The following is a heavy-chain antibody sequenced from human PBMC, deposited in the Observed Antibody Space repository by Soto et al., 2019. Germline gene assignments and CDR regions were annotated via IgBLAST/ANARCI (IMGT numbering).Heavy chain of an antibody. V-gene: IGHV4-30-4*01. Sequence: SETLSLTCTVSGGSVSSGCYYWTWIRQPPGKGLEWIGYISHSGNPYYTSSLKSRLTMSLDTSKNQFSLSLSSVTAADTAVYYCARVPDRWGQRTLVTVS. J-gene: IGHJ5*02. D-gene: IGHD2-2*01. CDR1: GGSVSSGCYY. CDR3: ARVPDR. CDR2: ISHSGNP.